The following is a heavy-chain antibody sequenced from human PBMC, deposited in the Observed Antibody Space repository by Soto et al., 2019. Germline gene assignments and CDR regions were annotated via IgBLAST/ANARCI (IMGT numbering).Heavy chain of an antibody. D-gene: IGHD6-6*01. V-gene: IGHV3-23*01. J-gene: IGHJ4*02. Sequence: VGSLRLSGAGSGFTFSNYAMSWVLQAPGKGLEWVSAISSAVNTYYAESVQGRFTISRDNSKNTLSLQMNSLRADDTAVYYCAKQVRDATSSPYYFDYWGQGTLVTVSS. CDR2: ISSAVNT. CDR1: GFTFSNYA. CDR3: AKQVRDATSSPYYFDY.